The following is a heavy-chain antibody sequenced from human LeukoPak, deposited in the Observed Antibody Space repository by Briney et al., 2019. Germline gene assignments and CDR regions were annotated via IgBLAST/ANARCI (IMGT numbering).Heavy chain of an antibody. D-gene: IGHD5-24*01. CDR1: GGTFSRYA. CDR2: IIPILGKA. CDR3: ARYTEMATPD. Sequence: ASVTVSCKASGGTFSRYAIRWVRQAPAPGLEGLGGIIPILGKANYAQQFEGRVTITTDKSKSKDSMLLRSQSSDGQDLYHCARYTEMATPDWGQGTLVTVSS. V-gene: IGHV1-69*05. J-gene: IGHJ4*02.